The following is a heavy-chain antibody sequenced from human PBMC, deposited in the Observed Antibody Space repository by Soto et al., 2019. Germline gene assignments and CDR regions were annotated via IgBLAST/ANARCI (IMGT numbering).Heavy chain of an antibody. V-gene: IGHV1-8*01. CDR1: GYTFTSYD. D-gene: IGHD1-26*01. J-gene: IGHJ4*02. Sequence: ASVKVSCKASGYTFTSYDINWVRQATGQGLEWMGWMNPNSGNTSYSQKFQGRVTMTRNTSISTAYMELSSLRSEDTAVYYCARDPLSQYSGRYYKGLRLNYFDYWGQGTLVTVS. CDR2: MNPNSGNT. CDR3: ARDPLSQYSGRYYKGLRLNYFDY.